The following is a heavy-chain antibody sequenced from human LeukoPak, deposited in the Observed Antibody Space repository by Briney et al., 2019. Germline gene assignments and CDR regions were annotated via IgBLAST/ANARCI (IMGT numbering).Heavy chain of an antibody. J-gene: IGHJ3*02. CDR3: ARDTGDAFDI. CDR2: IIPIFGTA. Sequence: ASVKVSCKASGGAFSSYAISWVRQAPGQGLEWMGGIIPIFGTANYAQKFQGRVTITTDESTSTAYMELSSLRSEDTAVYYCARDTGDAFDIWGQGTMVTVSS. D-gene: IGHD4-11*01. CDR1: GGAFSSYA. V-gene: IGHV1-69*05.